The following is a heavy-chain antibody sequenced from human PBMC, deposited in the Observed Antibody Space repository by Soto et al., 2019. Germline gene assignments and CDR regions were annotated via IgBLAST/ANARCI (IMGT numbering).Heavy chain of an antibody. J-gene: IGHJ4*02. V-gene: IGHV3-23*01. D-gene: IGHD3-22*01. CDR1: GFTFRIYA. CDR3: AKDAPGSGWLSDY. CDR2: ISGNGGT. Sequence: GGSLRLSCAASGFTFRIYAMSWVRQAPGKGLEWVSTISGNGGTSYADFVRGRFTTSRDNSKNTLYLQMNSLRAEDTAVYYCAKDAPGSGWLSDYWGQGTRVTVSS.